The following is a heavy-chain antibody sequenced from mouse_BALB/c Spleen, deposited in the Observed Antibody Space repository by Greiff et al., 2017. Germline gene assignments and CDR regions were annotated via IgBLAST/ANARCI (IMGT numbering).Heavy chain of an antibody. D-gene: IGHD1-2*01. J-gene: IGHJ2*01. CDR3: ARSLLRLRPLDY. CDR2: IYPGDGDT. Sequence: VHLVESGAELARPGASVKLSCKASGYTFTSYWMQWVKQRPGQGLEWIGAIYPGDGDTRYTQKFKGKATLTADKSSSTAYMQLSSLASEDSAVYYCARSLLRLRPLDYWGQGTTLTVSS. CDR1: GYTFTSYW. V-gene: IGHV1-87*01.